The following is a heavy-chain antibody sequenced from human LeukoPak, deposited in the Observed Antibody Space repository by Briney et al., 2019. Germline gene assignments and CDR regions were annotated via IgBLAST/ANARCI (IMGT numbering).Heavy chain of an antibody. D-gene: IGHD6-13*01. CDR2: IYYSGST. V-gene: IGHV4-39*07. Sequence: SETLSLTCTVSGGSISSSSHFWGWIRQPPGKGLEWIGSIYYSGSTYYNPSLPSLKSRVTISIDTSKNQFSLKVSSVTAADTAVYYCASTYPGSSWRYWGQETLVTVSS. J-gene: IGHJ4*02. CDR3: ASTYPGSSWRY. CDR1: GGSISSSSHF.